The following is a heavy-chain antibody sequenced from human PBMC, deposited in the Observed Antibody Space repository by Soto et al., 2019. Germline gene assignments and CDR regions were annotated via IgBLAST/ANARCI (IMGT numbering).Heavy chain of an antibody. V-gene: IGHV3-48*01. Sequence: EVQLVESGGGLVQPGGSLRLSCAASGFTFSSDSINWVRQAPGKGLEWVSYISSSSSSIYYAYSVKGRFTISRDNAKNSLYLQTNSQRAEDTAVYYCARDANDYFYVATDAFCLWGQGTMVTVSS. J-gene: IGHJ3*01. CDR3: ARDANDYFYVATDAFCL. D-gene: IGHD1-1*01. CDR2: ISSSSSSI. CDR1: GFTFSSDS.